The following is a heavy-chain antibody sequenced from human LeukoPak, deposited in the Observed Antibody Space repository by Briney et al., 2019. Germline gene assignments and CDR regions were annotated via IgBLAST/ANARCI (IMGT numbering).Heavy chain of an antibody. V-gene: IGHV1-69*13. CDR3: ARDPSRVHCSSTSCYWMRWFDP. D-gene: IGHD2-2*01. J-gene: IGHJ5*02. CDR2: IIPIFGTA. Sequence: SVKVSCKASGGTFSSYAISWVRQAPGQGLEWMGGIIPIFGTANYAQKFQGRVTITADESTSTAYMELSSLRSEDTAVYYCARDPSRVHCSSTSCYWMRWFDPWGQGTLVTVSS. CDR1: GGTFSSYA.